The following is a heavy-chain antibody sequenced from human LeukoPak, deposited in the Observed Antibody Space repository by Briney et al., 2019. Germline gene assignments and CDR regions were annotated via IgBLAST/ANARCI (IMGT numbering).Heavy chain of an antibody. Sequence: SETLSLTCTVSGGSISSDYWQWIRQPPGKGLEWVGYIYNSGSNKYNPSLKSRVTTSIDTSKNQFSLKLTSVTAADTAVYYCATRGYWGQGTLVTVSS. J-gene: IGHJ4*02. CDR1: GGSISSDY. CDR3: ATRGY. D-gene: IGHD3-10*01. CDR2: IYNSGSN. V-gene: IGHV4-59*08.